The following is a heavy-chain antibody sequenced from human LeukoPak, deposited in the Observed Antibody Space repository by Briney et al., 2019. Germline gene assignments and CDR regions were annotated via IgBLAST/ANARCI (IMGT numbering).Heavy chain of an antibody. J-gene: IGHJ4*02. V-gene: IGHV3-15*01. CDR1: GFTFSNAW. CDR3: TGDYLGY. Sequence: GGSLRLSCAASGFTFSNAWMNWVRQAPGKGLEWVGLIRRKSDGGTADYAAPVKGRFTFSRDDSKNTLYLQMNSLKTEDTAVYYCTGDYLGYWGQGTLVTVSS. CDR2: IRRKSDGGTA.